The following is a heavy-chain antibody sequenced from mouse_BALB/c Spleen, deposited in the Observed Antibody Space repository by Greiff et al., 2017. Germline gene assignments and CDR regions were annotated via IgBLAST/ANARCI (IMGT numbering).Heavy chain of an antibody. Sequence: LQQPGSELVRPGASVKLSCKASGYTFTSYWMHWVKQRPGQGLEWIGNIYPGSGSTNYDEKFKSKATLTVDTSSSTAYMQLSSLTSEDSAVYYCTRITGSMDYWGQGTSVTVSS. CDR2: IYPGSGST. V-gene: IGHV1S22*01. J-gene: IGHJ4*01. CDR1: GYTFTSYW. D-gene: IGHD4-1*01. CDR3: TRITGSMDY.